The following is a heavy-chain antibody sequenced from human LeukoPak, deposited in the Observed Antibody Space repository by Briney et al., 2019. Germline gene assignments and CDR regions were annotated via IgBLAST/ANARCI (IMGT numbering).Heavy chain of an antibody. Sequence: SENLSLTCTVTRGSISSYYWSWIRKPAGKGMEWIGRIYTSGSTNYKPSLKSRVTMSVDTSKNQFSLKLSSVTAADTAVYYCARDEFPAYDSSGYYNWFDPWGQGTLVTVSS. CDR1: RGSISSYY. CDR2: IYTSGST. D-gene: IGHD3-22*01. V-gene: IGHV4-4*07. CDR3: ARDEFPAYDSSGYYNWFDP. J-gene: IGHJ5*02.